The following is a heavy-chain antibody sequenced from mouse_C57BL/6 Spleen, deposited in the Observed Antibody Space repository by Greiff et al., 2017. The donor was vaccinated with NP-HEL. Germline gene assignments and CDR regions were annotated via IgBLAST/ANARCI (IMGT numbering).Heavy chain of an antibody. J-gene: IGHJ2*01. CDR1: GYTFTDYN. Sequence: EVQLQESGPELVKPGASVKIPCKASGYTFTDYNMDWVKQSHGKSLEWIGDINPNNGGTIYNQKFKGKATLTVDKSSSTAYMEFPSLTSEDTAVYYCARNYGSSYPYYFDYWGQGTTLTVSS. D-gene: IGHD1-1*01. CDR3: ARNYGSSYPYYFDY. CDR2: INPNNGGT. V-gene: IGHV1-18*01.